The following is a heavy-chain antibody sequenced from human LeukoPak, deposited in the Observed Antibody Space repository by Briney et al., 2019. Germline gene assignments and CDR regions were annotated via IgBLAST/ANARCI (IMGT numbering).Heavy chain of an antibody. CDR3: ARDRITIFGAGQGSFDY. CDR1: GGTFSSYA. J-gene: IGHJ4*02. CDR2: IIPIFGTA. V-gene: IGHV1-69*01. D-gene: IGHD3-3*01. Sequence: GSSVKVSCKASGGTFSSYAISWVRQAPGQGLEWMGGIIPIFGTANYAQKFQGRVTITADESTSTAYMELSSLRSEDTAVYYCARDRITIFGAGQGSFDYWGQGTLVTVSS.